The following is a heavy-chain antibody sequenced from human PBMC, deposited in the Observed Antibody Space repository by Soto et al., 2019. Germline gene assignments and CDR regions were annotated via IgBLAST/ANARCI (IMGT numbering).Heavy chain of an antibody. D-gene: IGHD2-21*02. V-gene: IGHV3-30-3*01. CDR3: GRKVGDSVLTPLFDP. CDR2: ISYDGSNK. CDR1: GFTFSSYA. J-gene: IGHJ5*02. Sequence: QVQLVESGGGVVQPGRSLRLSCAASGFTFSSYAMHWVRQAPGKGLEWVAVISYDGSNKYYADSVKGRFTISRDNSKNTLYLQMDSLRAEDTAGYYCGRKVGDSVLTPLFDPWGQGTLVTVSS.